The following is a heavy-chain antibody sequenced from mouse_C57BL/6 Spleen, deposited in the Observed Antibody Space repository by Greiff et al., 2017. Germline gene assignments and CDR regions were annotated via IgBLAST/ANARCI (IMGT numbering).Heavy chain of an antibody. J-gene: IGHJ1*03. Sequence: QVQLQQPGAELVMPGASVKLSCKASGYTFTSYWMHWVKQRPGQGLEWIGEIDPSDSYTNYNQKFKGKSTLTVDKSSSTAYMQLSSLTSEDSAVYYCARDYYGSSYRYCDVWGTGTTVTVSS. CDR2: IDPSDSYT. CDR1: GYTFTSYW. D-gene: IGHD1-1*01. CDR3: ARDYYGSSYRYCDV. V-gene: IGHV1-69*01.